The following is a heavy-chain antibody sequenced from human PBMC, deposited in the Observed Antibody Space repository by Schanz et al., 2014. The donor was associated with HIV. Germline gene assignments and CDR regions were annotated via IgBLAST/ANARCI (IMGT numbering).Heavy chain of an antibody. CDR1: GFTFNSYG. J-gene: IGHJ6*02. V-gene: IGHV3-33*05. D-gene: IGHD4-17*01. CDR2: ISYDGRNK. CDR3: VRLMSSDYDFYHYGMDV. Sequence: QVQLVESGGGVVQPGRSLRLSCAASGFTFNSYGMHWVRQAPGKGLEWGAVISYDGRNKLYADSVKGRLTISRDNAKNTLYLQMNSLRAEDTAVYNCVRLMSSDYDFYHYGMDVWGQGTTVIVSS.